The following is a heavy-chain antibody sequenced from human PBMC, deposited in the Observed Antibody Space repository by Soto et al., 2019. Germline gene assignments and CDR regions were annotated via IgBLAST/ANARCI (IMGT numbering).Heavy chain of an antibody. J-gene: IGHJ4*02. Sequence: PGGSLRLSCAASGFTFSSYAMHWVRQAPGKGLEWVAVISYDGSNKYYADSVKGRFTISRDNSKNTLYPQMNSLRAEDTAVYYCARGGPNYDILTGYFDYWGQGTLVTVSS. V-gene: IGHV3-30-3*01. CDR1: GFTFSSYA. D-gene: IGHD3-9*01. CDR2: ISYDGSNK. CDR3: ARGGPNYDILTGYFDY.